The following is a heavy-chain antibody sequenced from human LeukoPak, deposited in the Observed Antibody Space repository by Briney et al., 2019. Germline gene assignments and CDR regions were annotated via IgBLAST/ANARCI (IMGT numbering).Heavy chain of an antibody. CDR1: GGSISSGTYY. CDR3: ASLKGIRASVDY. D-gene: IGHD2/OR15-2a*01. J-gene: IGHJ4*02. Sequence: SETLSLTCSVSGGSISSGTYYWGWIRQPPGKGLEWIGSVFYSGSTYYSPSLKSRVSISVDTSKNQFSLNLSPVTAADTAVYYCASLKGIRASVDYWGQGTLVTVSS. CDR2: VFYSGST. V-gene: IGHV4-39*01.